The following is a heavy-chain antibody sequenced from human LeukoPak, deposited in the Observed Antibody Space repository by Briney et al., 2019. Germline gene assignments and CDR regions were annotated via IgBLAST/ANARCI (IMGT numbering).Heavy chain of an antibody. CDR2: ISAYNGNT. Sequence: GASVKVSCKASGYTFTSYGISWVRQAPGQGLEWMGWISAYNGNTNYAQKLQGRVTMTTDTSTSTAYMELRSLRSDDTAVYYCARVNMRSGWPNYYYYGMDVWGKGTTVTVSS. V-gene: IGHV1-18*04. CDR3: ARVNMRSGWPNYYYYGMDV. J-gene: IGHJ6*04. CDR1: GYTFTSYG. D-gene: IGHD6-19*01.